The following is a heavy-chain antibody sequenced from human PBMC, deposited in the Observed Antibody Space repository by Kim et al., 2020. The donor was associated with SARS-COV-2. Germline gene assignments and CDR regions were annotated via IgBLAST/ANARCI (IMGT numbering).Heavy chain of an antibody. CDR2: ISGNSGSI. CDR1: GFTFGDYA. Sequence: GGSLRLSCAASGFTFGDYAMHWVRQAPGKGLEWVSGISGNSGSIGHADSVKGRFTISRDNAKNSLYLQMNSLGAEDTAMYYCAKDGYGSGSYSKNWFDPWCQPALLTVS. D-gene: IGHD3-10*01. CDR3: AKDGYGSGSYSKNWFDP. V-gene: IGHV3-9*01. J-gene: IGHJ5*02.